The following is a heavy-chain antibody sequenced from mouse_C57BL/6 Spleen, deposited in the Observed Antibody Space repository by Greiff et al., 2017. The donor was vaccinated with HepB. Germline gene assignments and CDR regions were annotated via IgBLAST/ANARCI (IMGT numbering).Heavy chain of an antibody. J-gene: IGHJ2*01. CDR3: ARRVTGLYYFDY. CDR2: INPNNGGT. CDR1: GYTFTDYN. D-gene: IGHD4-1*01. Sequence: VQLQQSGPELVKPGASVKIPCKASGYTFTDYNMDWVKQSHGKSLEWIGDINPNNGGTIYNQKFKGKATLTVDKSSSTAYMELRSLTSEDTAVYYCARRVTGLYYFDYWGQGTTLTVSS. V-gene: IGHV1-18*01.